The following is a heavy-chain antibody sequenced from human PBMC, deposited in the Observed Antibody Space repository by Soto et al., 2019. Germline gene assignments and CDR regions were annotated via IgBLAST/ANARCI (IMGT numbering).Heavy chain of an antibody. CDR1: EYTFTSYT. V-gene: IGHV1-3*01. CDR3: ARELQGLYYFDY. CDR2: INGGNGNT. Sequence: QVQVLQSGAEVKKPGASVKVSCKASEYTFTSYTMHWVRQAPGQRLEWMGWINGGNGNTKYSQKFQGRVTITRDTSASTAYMELSSLRSDDTAVYYCARELQGLYYFDYWGQGTVVTVSS. D-gene: IGHD4-4*01. J-gene: IGHJ4*02.